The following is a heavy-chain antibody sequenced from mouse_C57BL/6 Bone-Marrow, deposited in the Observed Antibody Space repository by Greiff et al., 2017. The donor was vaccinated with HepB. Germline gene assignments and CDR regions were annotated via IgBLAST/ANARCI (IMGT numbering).Heavy chain of an antibody. Sequence: EVNLVESGGGLVQPGGSLKLSCAASGFTFSDYYMYWVRQTPEKRLEWVAYISNGGGSTYYPDTVKGRFTISRDNAKNTLYLQMSRLKSEDTAMYYCARQGIYDWYFDVWGTGTTVTVSS. CDR2: ISNGGGST. J-gene: IGHJ1*03. CDR3: ARQGIYDWYFDV. V-gene: IGHV5-12*01. D-gene: IGHD2-3*01. CDR1: GFTFSDYY.